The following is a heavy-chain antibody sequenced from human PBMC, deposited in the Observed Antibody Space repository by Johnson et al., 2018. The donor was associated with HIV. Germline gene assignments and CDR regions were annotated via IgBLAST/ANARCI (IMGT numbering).Heavy chain of an antibody. Sequence: VQLVESGGGVVRPGGSLRLSCAASGFTLDDYGMAWVRQAPGKGLEWVSGINWNGGSTGYAASVKGRFTISRDNAKNSLYLQMNSLSAEDTALYYCARDFVAFGECTAFDIWGQGTMVAVSS. CDR1: GFTLDDYG. J-gene: IGHJ3*02. D-gene: IGHD3-10*01. V-gene: IGHV3-20*04. CDR2: INWNGGST. CDR3: ARDFVAFGECTAFDI.